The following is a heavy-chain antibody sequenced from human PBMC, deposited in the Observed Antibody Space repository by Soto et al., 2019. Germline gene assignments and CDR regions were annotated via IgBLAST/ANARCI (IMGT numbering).Heavy chain of an antibody. CDR1: GYSFTSYW. J-gene: IGHJ3*02. Sequence: PGESLKISCKGSGYSFTSYWIGWVRQVPGKGLEWMGIIYPGDPDTRYSPSFQGQVTISADKSISTAYLQWSSLKASDTAMYYCARQFDFWSGYYPDAFDIWGQGTMVTVSS. CDR3: ARQFDFWSGYYPDAFDI. V-gene: IGHV5-51*01. D-gene: IGHD3-3*01. CDR2: IYPGDPDT.